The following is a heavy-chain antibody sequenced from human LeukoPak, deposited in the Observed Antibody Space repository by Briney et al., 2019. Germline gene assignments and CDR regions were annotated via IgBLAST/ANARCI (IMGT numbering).Heavy chain of an antibody. CDR1: GGSISSTKDF. D-gene: IGHD3-22*01. Sequence: KPSETLSLTCTVSGGSISSTKDFWGWIRQPPGQELEWIGTLYYSGSTYYNPSLKSRVTMSADTSKNQFSLKLSSVTAADTAVYFCARSEGHYDNSGFYSRIDYWGQGMLITVSS. J-gene: IGHJ4*02. V-gene: IGHV4-39*01. CDR3: ARSEGHYDNSGFYSRIDY. CDR2: LYYSGST.